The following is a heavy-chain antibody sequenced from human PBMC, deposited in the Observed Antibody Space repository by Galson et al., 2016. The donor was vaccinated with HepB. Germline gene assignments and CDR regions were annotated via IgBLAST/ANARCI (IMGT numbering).Heavy chain of an antibody. Sequence: SLRLSCAVSGFTFNSYAMTWVRQAPGKGLEWVSGISGSGGSPYYADSVKGRFTISRDNSETTLHLQMNSLRAEDTAVYYCGKNRYDYGPLEDWGQGTLVTVSS. CDR2: ISGSGGSP. D-gene: IGHD4/OR15-4a*01. CDR3: GKNRYDYGPLED. V-gene: IGHV3-23*01. J-gene: IGHJ4*02. CDR1: GFTFNSYA.